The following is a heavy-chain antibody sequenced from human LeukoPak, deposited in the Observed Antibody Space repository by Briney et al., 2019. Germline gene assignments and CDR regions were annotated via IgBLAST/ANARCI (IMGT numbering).Heavy chain of an antibody. CDR3: ARDQGYDGRGNYYPYHFDC. Sequence: GGSLRLSCAASGFTFDKAWMTWVRQAPGKGLEWVGRIKSKIHGGTIDYAAPVKGRFTISRDNAKNSLYLQMSSLTAEDTALYYCARDQGYDGRGNYYPYHFDCWGQGTLVTVSS. V-gene: IGHV3-15*01. D-gene: IGHD3-22*01. CDR1: GFTFDKAW. CDR2: IKSKIHGGTI. J-gene: IGHJ4*02.